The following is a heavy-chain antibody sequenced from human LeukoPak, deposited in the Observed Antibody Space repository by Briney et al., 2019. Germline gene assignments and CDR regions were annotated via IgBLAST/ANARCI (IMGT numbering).Heavy chain of an antibody. CDR2: IRDSGDST. D-gene: IGHD2-2*01. CDR3: ARDNSPQLTYMDV. CDR1: GFTFSNYD. Sequence: GGSLRLSCAASGFTFSNYDMSWVRQTPGKGLEWVSGIRDSGDSTYYADSVKGRFTISRDNSKNTLYLQMNSLRAEDTAVYYCARDNSPQLTYMDVWGKGTTVTISS. V-gene: IGHV3-23*01. J-gene: IGHJ6*03.